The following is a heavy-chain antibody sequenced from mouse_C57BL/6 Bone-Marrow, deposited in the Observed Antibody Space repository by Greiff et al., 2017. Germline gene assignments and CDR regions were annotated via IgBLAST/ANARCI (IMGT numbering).Heavy chain of an antibody. CDR3: ARQALGAMDY. Sequence: EVKLVESGGGLVQPGGSLKLSCAASGFTFSDYYMYWVRQTPEQRLEWVAYISNGGGSTYYPDTVKGRFTISRDNAKNPLYLQMSRLKSEDTAMYYCARQALGAMDYWGQGTSGTVSS. CDR2: ISNGGGST. J-gene: IGHJ4*01. V-gene: IGHV5-12*01. CDR1: GFTFSDYY.